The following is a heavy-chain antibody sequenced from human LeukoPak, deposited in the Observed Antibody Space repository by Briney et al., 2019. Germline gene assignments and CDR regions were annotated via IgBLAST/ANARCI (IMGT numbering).Heavy chain of an antibody. CDR3: ARGQTGTAETYYYMDV. CDR1: GYTFTGYY. Sequence: ASVKVSCKASGYTFTGYYMHWVRQAPGQGLEWMGWINPNSGGTNYAQKFQGRVTITRNTSISTAYMELSSLRSEDTAVYYCARGQTGTAETYYYMDVWGKGTTVTVSS. D-gene: IGHD4-23*01. V-gene: IGHV1-2*02. CDR2: INPNSGGT. J-gene: IGHJ6*03.